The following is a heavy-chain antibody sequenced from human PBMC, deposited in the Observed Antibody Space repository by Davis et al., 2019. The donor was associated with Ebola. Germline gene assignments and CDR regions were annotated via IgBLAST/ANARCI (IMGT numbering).Heavy chain of an antibody. D-gene: IGHD3-10*01. J-gene: IGHJ6*02. V-gene: IGHV3-43*01. CDR2: ISWDGSSV. CDR3: TRGWQFGGAAGYFYHGLDV. Sequence: GSSLKISCVVSGFTFDEYTMHWVRQRPGKGLEWVSLISWDGSSVDYASSVKGRFIISRDNSGKSLHLQMNSLRSEDSGLYYCTRGWQFGGAAGYFYHGLDVWGQGTAVTVSS. CDR1: GFTFDEYT.